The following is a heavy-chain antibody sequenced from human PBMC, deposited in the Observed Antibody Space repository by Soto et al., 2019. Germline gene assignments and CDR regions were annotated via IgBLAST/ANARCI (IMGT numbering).Heavy chain of an antibody. Sequence: SETLSLTCTVSGGSISSYYWSWIRQPPGKGLEWIGYIYYSGSTNYNPSLKSRVTISVDTSKNQFSLKLSSVTAADTAVYYCARVDSTGYYGMDVWGQGTTVTVSS. CDR2: IYYSGST. CDR1: GGSISSYY. D-gene: IGHD2-8*02. J-gene: IGHJ6*02. CDR3: ARVDSTGYYGMDV. V-gene: IGHV4-59*01.